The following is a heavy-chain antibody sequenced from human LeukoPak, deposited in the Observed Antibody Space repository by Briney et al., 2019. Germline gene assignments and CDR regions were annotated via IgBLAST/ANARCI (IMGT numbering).Heavy chain of an antibody. CDR1: GGSISSGGYY. J-gene: IGHJ4*02. CDR3: ARVPKSLGITIFGVAFDY. Sequence: SETLSLTCTVSGGSISSGGYYWSWIRQHPGKGLEWIGYIYYSGNTYYNPSLKSRVTISVDTSKNQFSLKLSSVTAADTAVYYCARVPKSLGITIFGVAFDYWGQGTLVTVSS. CDR2: IYYSGNT. V-gene: IGHV4-31*03. D-gene: IGHD3-3*01.